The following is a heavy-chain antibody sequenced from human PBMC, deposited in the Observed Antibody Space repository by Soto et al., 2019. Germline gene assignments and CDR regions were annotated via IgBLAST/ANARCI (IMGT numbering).Heavy chain of an antibody. CDR3: ARTHCSSTRCYVGSWDY. CDR2: INPNSGGT. CDR1: GYTFTGYY. Sequence: QVQLVQSGAEVKKPGASVKVSCRASGYTFTGYYMPWVRQAPGQVVEWMGWINPNSGGTNYAQNFQGWVTMTRDTSISTAYMELSRLRSEDTAVYYCARTHCSSTRCYVGSWDYWGQGTLVTVSS. J-gene: IGHJ4*02. V-gene: IGHV1-2*04. D-gene: IGHD2-2*01.